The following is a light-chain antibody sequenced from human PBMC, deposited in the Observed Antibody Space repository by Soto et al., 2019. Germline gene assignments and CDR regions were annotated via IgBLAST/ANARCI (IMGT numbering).Light chain of an antibody. CDR3: QQYNSYWT. Sequence: DIQMTQSPSTLSASVGDRVTITCRASQSISIWLAWYQQKPGKAPKLLIYKASSLESGVPSRFSGSGSGTEFTLTISSLQPDVATYYCQQYNSYWTFGQGTKVEIK. CDR2: KAS. J-gene: IGKJ1*01. V-gene: IGKV1-5*03. CDR1: QSISIW.